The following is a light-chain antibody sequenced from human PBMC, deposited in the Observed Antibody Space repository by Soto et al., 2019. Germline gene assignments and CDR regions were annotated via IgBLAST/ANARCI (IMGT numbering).Light chain of an antibody. Sequence: AIQMAQSPSSLSASVGDGVTITCRASQGIGNDVGWYQQKPGQAPKLLIYAAATLQSGVPSRFSGSRSGTDFILTISSLQPEDFATYYCLQDHNYPITFGGGTKVDIK. CDR1: QGIGND. J-gene: IGKJ4*01. CDR2: AAA. CDR3: LQDHNYPIT. V-gene: IGKV1-6*02.